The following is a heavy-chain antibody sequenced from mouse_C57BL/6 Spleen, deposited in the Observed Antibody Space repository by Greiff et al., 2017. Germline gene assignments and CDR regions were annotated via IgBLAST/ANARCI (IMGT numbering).Heavy chain of an antibody. V-gene: IGHV14-4*01. J-gene: IGHJ3*01. CDR1: GFNIKDDY. D-gene: IGHD1-1*01. Sequence: VQLQQSGAELVRPGASVKLSCTASGFNIKDDYMHWVKQRPEQGLEWIGWIDPENGDTEYASKFQGKATITADTSSNTAYLQLSSLTSEDTAVYYGTAAGSSSWFAYWGQGTLVTVSA. CDR3: TAAGSSSWFAY. CDR2: IDPENGDT.